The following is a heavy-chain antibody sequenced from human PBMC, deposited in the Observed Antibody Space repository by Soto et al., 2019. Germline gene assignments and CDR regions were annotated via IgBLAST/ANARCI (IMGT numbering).Heavy chain of an antibody. V-gene: IGHV1-69*13. CDR3: ARGHGSGYNWNCWFDP. CDR1: GVTLSSHS. D-gene: IGHD1-7*01. J-gene: IGHJ5*02. CDR2: IIPIFGTI. Sequence: SVKVSCKASGVTLSSHSINWVRQAPGQGLEWIGGIIPIFGTIKFAQKFQGRVTVTADESTSTAYMELICLRSDDTAVYYCARGHGSGYNWNCWFDPWGQGTLVTVSS.